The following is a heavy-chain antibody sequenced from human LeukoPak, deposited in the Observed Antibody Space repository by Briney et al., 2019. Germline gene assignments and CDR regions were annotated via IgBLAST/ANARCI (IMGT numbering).Heavy chain of an antibody. V-gene: IGHV4-34*01. CDR2: INHSGST. CDR1: GFTFSSYS. Sequence: GSLRLSCAASGFTFSSYSMNWVRQPPGKGLEWIGEINHSGSTNYNPSLKSRVTISVDTSKNQFSLKLSSVTAADTAVYYCARTGLYYGMDVWGQGTTVTVSS. CDR3: ARTGLYYGMDV. J-gene: IGHJ6*02. D-gene: IGHD1-1*01.